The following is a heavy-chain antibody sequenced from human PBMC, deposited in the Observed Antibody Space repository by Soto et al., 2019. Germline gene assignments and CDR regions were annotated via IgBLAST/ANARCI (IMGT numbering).Heavy chain of an antibody. CDR3: AREGRVYDILTGYYSYYYYGMDV. CDR2: ISSSSSYI. J-gene: IGHJ6*02. CDR1: GFTLSSHS. D-gene: IGHD3-9*01. V-gene: IGHV3-21*01. Sequence: GGSLRLSCAASGFTLSSHSMNWVRQAPGKGLEWVSSISSSSSYIYYADSVKGRFTISRDNAKNSLYLQMNSLRAEDTAVYYCAREGRVYDILTGYYSYYYYGMDVWGQGTTVTVSS.